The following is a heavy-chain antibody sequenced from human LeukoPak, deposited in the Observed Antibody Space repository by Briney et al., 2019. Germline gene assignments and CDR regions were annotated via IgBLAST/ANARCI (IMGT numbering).Heavy chain of an antibody. J-gene: IGHJ4*02. Sequence: GGSLRLSCAASGSIFSSYAMSWVRQAPGKGLEWVSAISGSGGSTYYADSVKGRFTISRDNSKNTLYLQMNSLRAEDTAVYYCAKYSSGRGFDYWGQGTLVTVSS. D-gene: IGHD3-3*01. V-gene: IGHV3-23*01. CDR3: AKYSSGRGFDY. CDR1: GSIFSSYA. CDR2: ISGSGGST.